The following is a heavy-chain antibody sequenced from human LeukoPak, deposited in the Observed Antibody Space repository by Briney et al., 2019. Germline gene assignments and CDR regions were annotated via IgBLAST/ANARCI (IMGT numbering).Heavy chain of an antibody. CDR1: GGSISSGDYY. CDR2: ISSSGNT. J-gene: IGHJ4*02. V-gene: IGHV4-39*02. D-gene: IGHD3-3*01. Sequence: KPSETLSLTCTVSGGSISSGDYYWSWIRQPPGKGLEWIGGISSSGNTYYNPSLKSRITISIDTSKNHFSLKLSSVTAADTAVYYCARLGAGPTYYDFWSGYSSFYFDYWGQGTLVTVSS. CDR3: ARLGAGPTYYDFWSGYSSFYFDY.